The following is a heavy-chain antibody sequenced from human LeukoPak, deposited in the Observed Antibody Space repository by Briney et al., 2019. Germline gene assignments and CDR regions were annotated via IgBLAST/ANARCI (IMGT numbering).Heavy chain of an antibody. Sequence: GGSLRLSCAASGFTFSDYYMSWIRQAPGKGLEWVSYISSSGSTVYYADSVKGRFTISRDNAKNSLYLQMNSLRAEDTAVYYCARGAIVATTLFDYWGQGTLVTVSS. CDR1: GFTFSDYY. J-gene: IGHJ4*02. D-gene: IGHD5-12*01. CDR3: ARGAIVATTLFDY. CDR2: ISSSGSTV. V-gene: IGHV3-11*01.